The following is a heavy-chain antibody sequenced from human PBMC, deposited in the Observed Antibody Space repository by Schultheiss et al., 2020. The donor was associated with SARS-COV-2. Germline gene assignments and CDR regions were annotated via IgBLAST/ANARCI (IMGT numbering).Heavy chain of an antibody. Sequence: SQTLSLTCTVSGGSISSGGYYWSWIRQPPGKGLEWIGYIYYSGTTYYNPSLKSRVTISGDTSKNQFSLKLSSMTAADTAVYYCARGDYGDYVSSWYFDLWGRGTLVTVSS. D-gene: IGHD4-17*01. CDR3: ARGDYGDYVSSWYFDL. CDR1: GGSISSGGYY. CDR2: IYYSGTT. V-gene: IGHV4-31*03. J-gene: IGHJ2*01.